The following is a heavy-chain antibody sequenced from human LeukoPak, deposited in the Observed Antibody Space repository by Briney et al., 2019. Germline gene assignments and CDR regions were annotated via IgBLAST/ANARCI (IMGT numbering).Heavy chain of an antibody. V-gene: IGHV3-74*03. CDR2: VDSDGEIT. D-gene: IGHD6-19*01. CDR1: GFNVYSYW. CDR3: AREGTLALAFDY. J-gene: IGHJ4*02. Sequence: PGGSLRLSCAASGFNVYSYWMHWVRHVPGKGLEWVARVDSDGEITTYADAVKGRFTISRDNAKSTLYLQMKGLRAEDAAAYYCAREGTLALAFDYWGQGTLVAVSS.